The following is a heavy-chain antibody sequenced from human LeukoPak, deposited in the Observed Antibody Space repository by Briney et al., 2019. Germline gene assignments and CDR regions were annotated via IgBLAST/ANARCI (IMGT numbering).Heavy chain of an antibody. CDR2: MNPNSGNT. D-gene: IGHD3-16*02. CDR3: ARGIGGVIGIPRYYFDY. J-gene: IGHJ4*02. V-gene: IGHV1-8*02. CDR1: GGTFSSYA. Sequence: GASVKVSCKASGGTFSSYAISWVRQATGQGLEWMGWMNPNSGNTGYAQKFQGRVTMTRNTSISTAYMELSSLRSEDTAVYYCARGIGGVIGIPRYYFDYWGQGTLVTVSS.